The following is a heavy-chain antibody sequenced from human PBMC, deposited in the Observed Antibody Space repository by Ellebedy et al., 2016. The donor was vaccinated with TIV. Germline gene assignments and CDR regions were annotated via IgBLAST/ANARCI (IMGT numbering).Heavy chain of an antibody. V-gene: IGHV3-7*03. CDR1: GFTSSNYW. Sequence: GESLKISCAASGFTSSNYWMSWVRQAPGKGLEWVANIKQDGSEKYYVDSVKGRFTISRDNAKNSLYLQMNRLRAEDTAVYFCATSPYYYGSGSYNDYWGQGTLVTVSS. J-gene: IGHJ4*02. CDR2: IKQDGSEK. D-gene: IGHD3-10*01. CDR3: ATSPYYYGSGSYNDY.